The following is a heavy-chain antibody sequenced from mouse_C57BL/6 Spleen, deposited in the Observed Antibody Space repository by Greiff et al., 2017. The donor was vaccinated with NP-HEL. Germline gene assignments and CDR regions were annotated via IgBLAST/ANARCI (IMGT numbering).Heavy chain of an antibody. Sequence: VQRVESGPELVKPGASVKISCKASGYAFSSSWMNWVKQRPGKGLEWIGRIYPGDGDTNYNGKFKGKATLTADKSSSTAYMQLSSLTSEDSAVYFCARGGWAYYFDYWGQGTTLTVSS. CDR1: GYAFSSSW. CDR3: ARGGWAYYFDY. J-gene: IGHJ2*01. D-gene: IGHD3-3*01. CDR2: IYPGDGDT. V-gene: IGHV1-82*01.